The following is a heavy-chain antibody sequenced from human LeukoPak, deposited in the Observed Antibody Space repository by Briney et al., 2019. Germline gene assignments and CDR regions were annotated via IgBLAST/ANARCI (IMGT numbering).Heavy chain of an antibody. Sequence: ASVKVSCKASEYTFTDYYMHWVRQAPGQGLEWMGWINPNSGGTKYAQKFQGRVTMTRDTSTSTVYMELSSLRSEDTAVYYCARSGRQVATYYYYYMDVWGKGTTVTISS. CDR3: ARSGRQVATYYYYYMDV. V-gene: IGHV1-2*02. J-gene: IGHJ6*03. CDR1: EYTFTDYY. D-gene: IGHD5-12*01. CDR2: INPNSGGT.